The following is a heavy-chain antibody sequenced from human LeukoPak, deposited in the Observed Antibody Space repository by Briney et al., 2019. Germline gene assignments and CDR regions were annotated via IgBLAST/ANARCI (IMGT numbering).Heavy chain of an antibody. CDR2: MSGSGGST. Sequence: GGSLRLSCAASGLTFSSYSMSCVGQAAGTGLEWGSAMSGSGGSTYYADSGKGRFTITRDNYTNTLHLQLNSLRADDTAVYYCANRPNKVRGVIIVPSYGMDVWGQGTPVTVSS. V-gene: IGHV3-23*01. J-gene: IGHJ6*02. CDR3: ANRPNKVRGVIIVPSYGMDV. D-gene: IGHD3-10*01. CDR1: GLTFSSYS.